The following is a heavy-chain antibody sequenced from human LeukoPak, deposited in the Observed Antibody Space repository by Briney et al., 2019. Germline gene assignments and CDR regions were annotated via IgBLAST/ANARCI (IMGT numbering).Heavy chain of an antibody. D-gene: IGHD3-3*01. Sequence: GASVKVSCKPSGYTFTGYGISWVRQAPGQGLEWMGWISAYNGNTNYAQKLQGRVTMTTDTSTSTAYMELRSLRSDDTAVYYCARARTTLYYDFWSGYDYWGQGTLVTVSS. J-gene: IGHJ4*02. V-gene: IGHV1-18*01. CDR3: ARARTTLYYDFWSGYDY. CDR1: GYTFTGYG. CDR2: ISAYNGNT.